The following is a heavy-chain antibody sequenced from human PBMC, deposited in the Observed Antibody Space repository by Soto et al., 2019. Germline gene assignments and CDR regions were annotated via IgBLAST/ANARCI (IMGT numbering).Heavy chain of an antibody. CDR3: ASYYYGSGSYFRD. Sequence: PSETLSLTCTVSGDSITNSNYYWGWFRQPPGKGLEWIASIYYSGSTYYNPSLKSRVTISVDTSKNQFSLKLSSVTAADTAVYYCASYYYGSGSYFRDWGQGTLVTVS. D-gene: IGHD3-10*01. CDR1: GDSITNSNYY. CDR2: IYYSGST. V-gene: IGHV4-39*07. J-gene: IGHJ4*02.